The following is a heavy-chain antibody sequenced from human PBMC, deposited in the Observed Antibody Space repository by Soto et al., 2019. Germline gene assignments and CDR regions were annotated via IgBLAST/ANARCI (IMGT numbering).Heavy chain of an antibody. Sequence: GGSLRLSCAASGFTFSSYGMHWVRQAPGKGLEWVAVISYDGSNKYYADSVKGRFTISRDNSKNTLYLQMNSLRAEDTAVYYCAAPLLEWLLPSALTFDYWGQGTLVTVSS. CDR2: ISYDGSNK. D-gene: IGHD3-3*01. CDR1: GFTFSSYG. J-gene: IGHJ4*02. V-gene: IGHV3-30*03. CDR3: AAPLLEWLLPSALTFDY.